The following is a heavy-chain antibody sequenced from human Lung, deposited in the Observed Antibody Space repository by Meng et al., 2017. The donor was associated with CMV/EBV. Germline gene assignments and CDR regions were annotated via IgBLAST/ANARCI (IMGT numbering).Heavy chain of an antibody. Sequence: GGSXRLXCAASGFTFSSYGMHWVRQAPGKGLEWVAFIRYDGSNKYYADSVKGRFTISRDNSKNTLYLQMNSPRDEDTAVYYCAKDWVDYGDYAGPDYWGQGTLVTVSS. CDR1: GFTFSSYG. J-gene: IGHJ4*02. CDR2: IRYDGSNK. CDR3: AKDWVDYGDYAGPDY. V-gene: IGHV3-30*02. D-gene: IGHD4-17*01.